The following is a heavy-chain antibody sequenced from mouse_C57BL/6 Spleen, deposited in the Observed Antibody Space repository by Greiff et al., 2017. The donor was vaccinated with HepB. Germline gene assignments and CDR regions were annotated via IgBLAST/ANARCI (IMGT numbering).Heavy chain of an antibody. V-gene: IGHV10-3*01. D-gene: IGHD1-1*01. Sequence: EVMLVESGGGLVQPKGSLKLSCAASGFTFNTYAMHWVRQAPGKGLEWVARIRSKSSNYATYYADSVKDRFTISRDDSQSMLYLQMNNLKTEDTAMYYCVRDRGYYGSNPGYFDVWGTGTTVTVSS. J-gene: IGHJ1*03. CDR1: GFTFNTYA. CDR3: VRDRGYYGSNPGYFDV. CDR2: IRSKSSNYAT.